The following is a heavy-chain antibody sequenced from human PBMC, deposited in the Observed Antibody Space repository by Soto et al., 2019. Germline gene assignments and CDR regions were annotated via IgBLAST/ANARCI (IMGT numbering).Heavy chain of an antibody. V-gene: IGHV1-18*01. CDR2: ISAYNGNT. Sequence: ASVKVSCKASGYTFTSYGISWVRQAPGQGLEWMGWISAYNGNTNYAQKLQGRVTMTTDTSTSTAYMELRSLRSDDTAVYHCARDNIVVVPAYYYYGMDVWGQGTTVTVSS. D-gene: IGHD2-2*01. CDR1: GYTFTSYG. J-gene: IGHJ6*02. CDR3: ARDNIVVVPAYYYYGMDV.